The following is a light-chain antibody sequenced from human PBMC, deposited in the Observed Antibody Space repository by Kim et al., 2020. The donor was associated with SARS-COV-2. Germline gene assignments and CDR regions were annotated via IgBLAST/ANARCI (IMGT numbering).Light chain of an antibody. CDR3: QRNSSSQKT. CDR2: GAS. Sequence: EIVLTQSPGTLSLSPGERDTLYCRASQSVRNNYLAWYQQKPGQAPRLLIYGASRRATAIPDRFSGSGSGTDFTLTINRLEPEDSAVYYCQRNSSSQKTFGGGSKGDIK. J-gene: IGKJ4*01. CDR1: QSVRNNY. V-gene: IGKV3-20*01.